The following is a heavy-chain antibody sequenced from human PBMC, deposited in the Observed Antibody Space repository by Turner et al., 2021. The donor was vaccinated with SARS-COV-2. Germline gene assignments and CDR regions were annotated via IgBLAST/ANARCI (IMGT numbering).Heavy chain of an antibody. CDR2: FYKIGSI. CDR1: GGSISSKS. J-gene: IGHJ6*02. D-gene: IGHD1-26*01. Sequence: QVQLQESGPGLVRPSETLSLTCTVSGGSISSKSCSWIRQSPGRGLEWIGYFYKIGSIDYNPTLRSRVTISVDTSKNQLSLNLISVTAADTAVYYCARHQGSASGYDHGMNVWGQGTAVIVSS. V-gene: IGHV4-59*08. CDR3: ARHQGSASGYDHGMNV.